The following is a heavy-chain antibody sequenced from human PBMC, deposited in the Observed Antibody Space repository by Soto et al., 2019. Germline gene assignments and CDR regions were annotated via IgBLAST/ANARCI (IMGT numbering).Heavy chain of an antibody. CDR2: ISWNSGDL. J-gene: IGHJ6*02. D-gene: IGHD6-13*01. CDR3: AKDVASIEAVGTFYYYYYGMDV. CDR1: GFTFENFA. V-gene: IGHV3-9*01. Sequence: EVQLVESGGDLVHPGRSLTLSCAASGFTFENFAMHWVRQAPGKGLEWVSGISWNSGDLAYADSVKGRFTVSRDNARNSLYLQMNSLKIEDTALYYCAKDVASIEAVGTFYYYYYGMDVWGQGTTVTVSS.